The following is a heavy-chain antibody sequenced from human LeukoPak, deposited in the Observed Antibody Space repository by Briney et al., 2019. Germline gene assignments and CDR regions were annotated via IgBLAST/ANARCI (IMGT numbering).Heavy chain of an antibody. CDR3: ARDMLLEDAFDI. CDR1: GFTFDDHA. V-gene: IGHV3-20*04. D-gene: IGHD3-10*02. J-gene: IGHJ3*02. CDR2: INWNGGST. Sequence: GGSLRLSCEVSGFTFDDHAINRVHQAPGKGLEWVANINWNGGSTGYGDSVKGRFTISRDNTKNSVFLQMHSLRGDDTALYYCARDMLLEDAFDIWGQGTMVIVSS.